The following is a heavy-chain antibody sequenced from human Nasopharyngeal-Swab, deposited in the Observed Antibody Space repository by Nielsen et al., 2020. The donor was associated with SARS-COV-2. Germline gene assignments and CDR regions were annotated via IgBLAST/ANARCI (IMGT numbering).Heavy chain of an antibody. CDR3: ARVTLGEDSYGDNWFDP. J-gene: IGHJ5*02. Sequence: PGKGLEGIGEINHSGSTNYNPSLKSRVTISVDTSKNQFSLKLSSVTAADTAVYYCARVTLGEDSYGDNWFDPWGQGTLVTVSS. D-gene: IGHD5-18*01. CDR2: INHSGST. V-gene: IGHV4-34*01.